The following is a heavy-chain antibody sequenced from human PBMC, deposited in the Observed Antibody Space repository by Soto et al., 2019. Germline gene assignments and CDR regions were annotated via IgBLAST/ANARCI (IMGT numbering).Heavy chain of an antibody. CDR1: GFTFSSYA. D-gene: IGHD2-2*01. Sequence: GGSLRLSCAVSGFTFSSYAMSWVRQAPGKGLEWVSAISGSGGSTYYADSVKGRFTISRDNSKNTLYLQMNSLRAEDTAVYYCAKDLDIVVVPAAFDAFDIWGQGTMVTVSS. V-gene: IGHV3-23*01. J-gene: IGHJ3*02. CDR3: AKDLDIVVVPAAFDAFDI. CDR2: ISGSGGST.